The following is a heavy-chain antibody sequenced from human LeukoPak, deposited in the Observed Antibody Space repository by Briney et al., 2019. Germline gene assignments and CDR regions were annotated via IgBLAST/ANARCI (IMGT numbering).Heavy chain of an antibody. Sequence: GGSLRLSCAASGFTFSSYAMHWVRQAPGKGLEWVAVISYDGSNKYYADSVKGRFTISRDNSNNTLYLQMNSLRAEDTAVYYCASLVGGPGIVGATTGFVDYWGQGTLVTVSS. CDR1: GFTFSSYA. D-gene: IGHD1-26*01. V-gene: IGHV3-30-3*01. J-gene: IGHJ4*02. CDR3: ASLVGGPGIVGATTGFVDY. CDR2: ISYDGSNK.